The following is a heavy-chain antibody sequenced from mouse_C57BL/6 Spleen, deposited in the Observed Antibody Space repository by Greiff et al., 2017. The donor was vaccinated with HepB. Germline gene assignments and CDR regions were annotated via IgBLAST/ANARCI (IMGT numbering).Heavy chain of an antibody. D-gene: IGHD2-3*01. Sequence: EVQLQQSGPELVKPGASVKISCKASGYTFTDYYMNWVKQSHGKSLEWIGDINPNNGGTSYNQKFKGKATLTVDKSSSTAYMELRSLTSEDSAVYYCAWYDGDYWGQSTTLTVSS. J-gene: IGHJ2*01. CDR1: GYTFTDYY. CDR3: AWYDGDY. CDR2: INPNNGGT. V-gene: IGHV1-26*01.